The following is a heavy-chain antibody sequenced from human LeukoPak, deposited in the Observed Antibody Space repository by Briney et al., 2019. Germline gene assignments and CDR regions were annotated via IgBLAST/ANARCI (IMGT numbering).Heavy chain of an antibody. Sequence: GGSLRLSCAVSGFTFSSYAMTWIRQAPGKGLEWVSTSDRDGNTYYADSVTGRFTISRDNSKNTLYLQMNSLRAEDTAVYYCAKGYYYDSSGYLMNYYYYGMDVWGQGTTVTVSS. CDR3: AKGYYYDSSGYLMNYYYYGMDV. V-gene: IGHV3-23*01. CDR2: SDRDGNT. CDR1: GFTFSSYA. D-gene: IGHD3-22*01. J-gene: IGHJ6*02.